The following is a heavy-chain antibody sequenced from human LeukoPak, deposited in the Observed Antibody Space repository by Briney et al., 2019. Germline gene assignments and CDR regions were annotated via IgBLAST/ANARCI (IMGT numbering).Heavy chain of an antibody. CDR2: ISYDGSNK. CDR1: GFTFSSYA. CDR3: ASGPDTAMVR. V-gene: IGHV3-30-3*01. J-gene: IGHJ4*02. D-gene: IGHD5-18*01. Sequence: SGGSLRLSCAASGFTFSSYAMHWVRQAPGKGLEWVAVISYDGSNKYYADSVKGRFTISRDNSKNTLYLQMNSLRAEDTAVYYCASGPDTAMVRWGQGTLVTVSS.